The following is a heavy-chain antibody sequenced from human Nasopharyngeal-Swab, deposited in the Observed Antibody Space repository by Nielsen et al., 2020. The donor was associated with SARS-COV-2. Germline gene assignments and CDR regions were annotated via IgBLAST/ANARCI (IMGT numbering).Heavy chain of an antibody. CDR1: GYTFTSYG. D-gene: IGHD3-3*01. CDR2: ISAYNGNT. V-gene: IGHV1-18*01. J-gene: IGHJ4*02. CDR3: ARDLPRITIFGVVDY. Sequence: ASVKVSCKASGYTFTSYGISWVRQAPGQGLEWMGWISAYNGNTNYAQKLQGRVTMATDTSTSTAYMELRSLGSDDTAVYYCARDLPRITIFGVVDYWGQGTLVTVSS.